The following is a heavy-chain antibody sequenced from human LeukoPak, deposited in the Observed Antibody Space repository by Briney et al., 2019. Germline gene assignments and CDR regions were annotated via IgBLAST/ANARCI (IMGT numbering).Heavy chain of an antibody. J-gene: IGHJ4*02. Sequence: SVKVSCKASGGTFSSYAISWVRQAPGQGLEWMGGIIPIFGTANYAQKFQGRVTITADESTSTAYMELSGLRSEDTAVYYCARDAYDSSGPLYYWGQGTLVTVSS. CDR2: IIPIFGTA. D-gene: IGHD3-22*01. CDR3: ARDAYDSSGPLYY. CDR1: GGTFSSYA. V-gene: IGHV1-69*13.